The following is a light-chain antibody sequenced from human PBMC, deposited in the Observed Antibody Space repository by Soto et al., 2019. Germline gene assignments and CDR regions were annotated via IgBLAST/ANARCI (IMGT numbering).Light chain of an antibody. Sequence: DIQMTQSPSSLSASVGARATITCRASQGISNYLAWYQQKPGKVPKLLIYAASTLQSGGPSRFSGRGSGTDFTLTISSLQPEDVATYYCQKYNSAPPTFGQGTKVEIK. J-gene: IGKJ1*01. CDR2: AAS. V-gene: IGKV1-27*01. CDR3: QKYNSAPPT. CDR1: QGISNY.